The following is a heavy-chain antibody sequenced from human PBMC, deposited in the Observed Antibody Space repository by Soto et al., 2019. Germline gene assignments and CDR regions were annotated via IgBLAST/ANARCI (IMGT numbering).Heavy chain of an antibody. J-gene: IGHJ4*02. CDR1: GYTVTRHY. CDR3: TRGSTVVTLDYFDS. Sequence: GASVKVSCKASGYTVTRHYMHWVRQAPGQGLEWMGIIDPSGGSTTYAQKFQDRVTMTRDMSTRTVYMELGSLRSDDTAIYYCTRGSTVVTLDYFDSWGQGTLVTVSS. CDR2: IDPSGGST. D-gene: IGHD2-21*02. V-gene: IGHV1-46*03.